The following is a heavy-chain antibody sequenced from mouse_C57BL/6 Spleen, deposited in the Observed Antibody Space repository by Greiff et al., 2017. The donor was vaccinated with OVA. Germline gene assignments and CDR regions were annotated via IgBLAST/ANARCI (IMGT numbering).Heavy chain of an antibody. J-gene: IGHJ2*01. CDR2: IYPGSGNT. CDR1: GYTFTDYY. V-gene: IGHV1-76*01. Sequence: QVHVKQSGAELVRPGASVKLSCKASGYTFTDYYINWVKQRPGQGLEWIARIYPGSGNTYYNEKFKGKATLTAEKSSSTAYMQLSSLTSEDSAVYFCARGIYSRYFDYWGQGTTLTVSS. CDR3: ARGIYSRYFDY. D-gene: IGHD2-14*01.